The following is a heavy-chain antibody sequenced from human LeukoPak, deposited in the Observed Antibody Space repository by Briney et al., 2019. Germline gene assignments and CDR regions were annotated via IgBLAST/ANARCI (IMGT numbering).Heavy chain of an antibody. CDR2: ISYDESNK. CDR1: GFMFSNYG. D-gene: IGHD6-13*01. CDR3: VRDDSSHFDY. J-gene: IGHJ4*02. V-gene: IGHV3-30*03. Sequence: GGSLRLSCAASGFMFSNYGMQWVRQAPGKGLEWVAVISYDESNKYYADSVKGRFTISRDNSKNTLYLQMNSLRAEDTAVYYCVRDDSSHFDYWGQGALVTVSS.